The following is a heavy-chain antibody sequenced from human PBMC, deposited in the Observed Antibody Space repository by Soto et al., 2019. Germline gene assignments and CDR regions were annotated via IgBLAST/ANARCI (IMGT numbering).Heavy chain of an antibody. D-gene: IGHD2-2*01. CDR2: IVAYTDDP. CDR1: CNSFTNFG. Sequence: GASVKVSCKAPCNSFTNFGGTWFRHAPGQGLECILLIVAYTDDPNYAQNFEGRLTMTIDTSTSTAYLDLRSLTSDDTAVYYCARVIPGAEAWFDPWGQGTLVTVSS. CDR3: ARVIPGAEAWFDP. V-gene: IGHV1-18*01. J-gene: IGHJ5*02.